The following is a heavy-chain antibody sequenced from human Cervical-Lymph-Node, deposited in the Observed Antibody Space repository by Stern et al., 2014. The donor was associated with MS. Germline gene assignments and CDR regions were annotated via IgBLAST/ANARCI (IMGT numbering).Heavy chain of an antibody. D-gene: IGHD3-10*01. V-gene: IGHV2-26*01. Sequence: QVTLRESGPVLVKPTETLMLTCTVSGFSLSNGRMGVSWIRQPPGKALEWLAQIFSNDERSYSTSLKSRLTISKDTSRSQVVLTMTNMDPVDTATYFCARILYDGAYRGDYWGQGILVTVSS. CDR1: GFSLSNGRMG. CDR3: ARILYDGAYRGDY. CDR2: IFSNDER. J-gene: IGHJ4*02.